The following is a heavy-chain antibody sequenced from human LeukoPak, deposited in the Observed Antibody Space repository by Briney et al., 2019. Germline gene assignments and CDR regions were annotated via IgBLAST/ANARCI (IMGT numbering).Heavy chain of an antibody. J-gene: IGHJ4*02. D-gene: IGHD3-3*01. CDR2: ISNDGSRK. CDR1: GFTFSGHG. CDR3: ARDRAWNYFDY. V-gene: IGHV3-30*03. Sequence: GGSLRLSCAPSGFTFSGHGMHWVRQAPGKGLEWVAIISNDGSRKYYAHSVEGRFTISRDNSENTLYLQVDSLRAEDTAVYYCARDRAWNYFDYWGQGTLVTVSS.